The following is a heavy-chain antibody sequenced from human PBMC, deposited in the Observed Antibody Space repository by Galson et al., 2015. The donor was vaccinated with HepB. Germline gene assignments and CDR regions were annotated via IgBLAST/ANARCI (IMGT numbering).Heavy chain of an antibody. CDR3: ARAGGINNWFDP. CDR1: GYTFTGYY. CDR2: INPNSGGT. Sequence: SVKVSCKASGYTFTGYYMHWVRQAPGQGLEWMGWINPNSGGTNYAQKFQGRVTMTRDTSISTAYMELSRLRSDDTTVYYCARAGGINNWFDPWGQGTLVTVSS. V-gene: IGHV1-2*02. J-gene: IGHJ5*02. D-gene: IGHD3-16*01.